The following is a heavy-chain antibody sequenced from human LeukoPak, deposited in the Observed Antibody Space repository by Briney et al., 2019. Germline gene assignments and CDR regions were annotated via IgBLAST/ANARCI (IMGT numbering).Heavy chain of an antibody. Sequence: ASVKVSCKASGYTFTDYYMHWVRQAPGQGLEWMGWINPNSGGTNYAQKFQGRVTMTRDTSISTAYMELSRLRSDDTAVYYCARDYFDYGDSRGYYYYMDVWGKGTTVTISS. CDR1: GYTFTDYY. D-gene: IGHD4-17*01. CDR3: ARDYFDYGDSRGYYYYMDV. CDR2: INPNSGGT. V-gene: IGHV1-2*02. J-gene: IGHJ6*03.